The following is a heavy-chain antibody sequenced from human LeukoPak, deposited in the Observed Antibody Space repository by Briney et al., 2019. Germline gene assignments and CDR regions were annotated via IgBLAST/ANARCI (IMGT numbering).Heavy chain of an antibody. CDR1: GGTFSSYA. Sequence: SVKVSCKASGGTFSSYAISWVRQAPGQGLEWMGRIIPILGIANYAQKFQGRVTITADKSTSTAYMELRSLRSEDTAVYYCARDRYYYGSGSYWTVDYWGQGTLVTVSS. CDR3: ARDRYYYGSGSYWTVDY. CDR2: IIPILGIA. J-gene: IGHJ4*02. D-gene: IGHD3-10*01. V-gene: IGHV1-69*04.